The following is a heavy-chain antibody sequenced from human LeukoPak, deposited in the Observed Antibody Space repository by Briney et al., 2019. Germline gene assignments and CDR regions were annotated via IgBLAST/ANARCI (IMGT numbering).Heavy chain of an antibody. D-gene: IGHD4-17*01. CDR1: GFTFSSYW. V-gene: IGHV3-7*01. CDR3: EAVTTQEDY. CDR2: IKQDGSEK. J-gene: IGHJ4*02. Sequence: GGSLRLSCAASGFTFSSYWMSWVRQAPGKGLEWVANIKQDGSEKYYVDSVKGRFTISRDNAKNSLSLQMNSLRAEDTAVYYCEAVTTQEDYWGQGTLVTVSS.